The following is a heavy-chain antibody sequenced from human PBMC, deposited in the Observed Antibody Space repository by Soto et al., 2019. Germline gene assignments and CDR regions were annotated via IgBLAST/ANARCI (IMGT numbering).Heavy chain of an antibody. V-gene: IGHV1-69*12. Sequence: QVQLVQSAAEVRRPGSSVKVSCKASGGSFSNHVINWVRQAPGQGLEWLGEIIPIFGTTNYAQEFRGRVTFTADETTTTAYMDLSGLRSHDTAGYYCATEQTRVGTYGGTSLEYWGQGSLVTVSP. CDR1: GGSFSNHV. D-gene: IGHD4-17*01. CDR2: IIPIFGTT. CDR3: ATEQTRVGTYGGTSLEY. J-gene: IGHJ4*02.